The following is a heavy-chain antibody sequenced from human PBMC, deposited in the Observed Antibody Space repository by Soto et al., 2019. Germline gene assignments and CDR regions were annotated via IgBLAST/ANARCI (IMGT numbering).Heavy chain of an antibody. CDR2: IYSAGST. CDR1: GLTVSRTQ. V-gene: IGHV3-53*01. CDR3: AKGPLVGANCKFYDLDV. Sequence: PGGSLRLSCAVSGLTVSRTQMSWVRQAPGKGLQWVSVIYSAGSTYYANAVKGRFTISRDISENTVYLQMDKLRVEDTAVYHCAKGPLVGANCKFYDLDVWGQGTTVTVSS. J-gene: IGHJ6*02. D-gene: IGHD1-26*01.